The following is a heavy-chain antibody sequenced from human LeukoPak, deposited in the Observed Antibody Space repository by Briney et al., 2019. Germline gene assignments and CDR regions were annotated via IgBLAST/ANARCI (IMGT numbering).Heavy chain of an antibody. CDR1: GYTLTSYY. CDR2: INPSGGST. Sequence: ASVKVSCKASGYTLTSYYMHWVRQAPGQGLEWMGIINPSGGSTSYAQKFQGRVTMTRDMSTSTVYMELSSLRSEDTAVYYCTRDSEVAQYCSGGSCYWFDPWGQGTLVTVSS. D-gene: IGHD2-15*01. CDR3: TRDSEVAQYCSGGSCYWFDP. V-gene: IGHV1-46*01. J-gene: IGHJ5*02.